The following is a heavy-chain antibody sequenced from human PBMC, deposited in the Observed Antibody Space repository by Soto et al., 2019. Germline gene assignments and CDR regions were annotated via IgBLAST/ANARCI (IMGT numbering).Heavy chain of an antibody. D-gene: IGHD3-22*01. J-gene: IGHJ4*02. CDR2: ITPMFGTP. Sequence: QMQLVQSGAEVKKPGSSAKVSCKASGGTFSSYTITCVRQAPGQGLEWMGGITPMFGTPNYAQRFRGRVTITADESTSTAYMELSSLRSEDTAMYFCARDGTLYDSRAYYYLYWGQGTLVTVSS. V-gene: IGHV1-69*01. CDR1: GGTFSSYT. CDR3: ARDGTLYDSRAYYYLY.